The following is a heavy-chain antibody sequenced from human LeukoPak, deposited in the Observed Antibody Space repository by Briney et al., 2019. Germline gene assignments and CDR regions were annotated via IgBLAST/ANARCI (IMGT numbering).Heavy chain of an antibody. CDR2: IVGDGGGI. D-gene: IGHD5-24*01. Sequence: EGSLRLSCAASGFTFSTYAMNWVRQAPGKGLEWVSVIVGDGGGIHYADSVSGRFTISRDNSRNTLYLQMNSLRVEDTAVYYCAKDRIPDGKSSIDFWGQGTLVTVSS. V-gene: IGHV3-23*01. J-gene: IGHJ4*02. CDR3: AKDRIPDGKSSIDF. CDR1: GFTFSTYA.